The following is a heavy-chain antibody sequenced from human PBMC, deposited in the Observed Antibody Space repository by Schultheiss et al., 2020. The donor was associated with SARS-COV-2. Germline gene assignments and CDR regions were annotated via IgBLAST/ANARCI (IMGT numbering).Heavy chain of an antibody. D-gene: IGHD3-10*01. CDR2: IGTAGDP. V-gene: IGHV3-13*05. CDR1: GFTFSSYD. CDR3: ARVAMVRGGVAPYYFDY. Sequence: GGSLRLSCAASGFTFSSYDMHWVRQATGKGLEWVSAIGTAGDPYYPGSVKGRFTISRENAKNSLYLQMNSLRAGDTAVYYCARVAMVRGGVAPYYFDYWGQGTLVTVSS. J-gene: IGHJ4*02.